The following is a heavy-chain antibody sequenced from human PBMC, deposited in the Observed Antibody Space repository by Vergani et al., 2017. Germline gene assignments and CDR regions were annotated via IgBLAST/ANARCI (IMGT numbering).Heavy chain of an antibody. Sequence: QVQLQESGPGLVKPSETLSLTCTVSGGSISSYYWSWIRQPPGKGLEWIGYIYYSGSTNYNPSLKSRVTISVDTSKNQFSLKLSSVTAADTAVYYCARDRGGVGWFDPWGQGTLVTVSS. CDR3: ARDRGGVGWFDP. CDR2: IYYSGST. V-gene: IGHV4-59*12. J-gene: IGHJ5*02. CDR1: GGSISSYY. D-gene: IGHD2-15*01.